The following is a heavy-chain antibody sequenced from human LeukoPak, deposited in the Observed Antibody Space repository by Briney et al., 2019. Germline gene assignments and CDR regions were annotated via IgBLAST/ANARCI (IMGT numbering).Heavy chain of an antibody. Sequence: GASVKVSCKASGYTFTGYYMHWVRQAPGQGLEWMGRINPNSGGTNYAQKFQGRVTMTRDTSISTAYMELSRLRSDDTAVYYCARTPIAVVVAATLSWFDPWGQGTLVTVSS. J-gene: IGHJ5*02. CDR2: INPNSGGT. CDR3: ARTPIAVVVAATLSWFDP. V-gene: IGHV1-2*06. CDR1: GYTFTGYY. D-gene: IGHD2-15*01.